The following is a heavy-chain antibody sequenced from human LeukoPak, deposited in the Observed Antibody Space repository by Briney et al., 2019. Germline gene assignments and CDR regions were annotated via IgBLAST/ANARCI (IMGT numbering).Heavy chain of an antibody. CDR2: INPSGDTT. Sequence: GASVKVSCKASGYTFTSDYMHWVRQAPGQGLEWMGIINPSGDTTIYAQKFQGRVTMTRDTSTSTVYMDLSSLRSEDTAVYYCARDPNDGYNGDFDYWGQGTLVTVSS. V-gene: IGHV1-46*01. CDR3: ARDPNDGYNGDFDY. CDR1: GYTFTSDY. J-gene: IGHJ4*02. D-gene: IGHD5-24*01.